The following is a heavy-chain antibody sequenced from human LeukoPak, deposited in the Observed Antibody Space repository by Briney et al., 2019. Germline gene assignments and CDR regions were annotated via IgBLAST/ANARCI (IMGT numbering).Heavy chain of an antibody. CDR3: AKFSYDFWSGSPPNDAFDI. J-gene: IGHJ3*02. V-gene: IGHV3-9*03. Sequence: PGRSLGLSRAASGFTCDDYAMHWVRQAPGKGLEWVSGISWNSGSIGYADSVKGRFTISRDNAKNSLYLQMNSLRAEDMALYYCAKFSYDFWSGSPPNDAFDIWGQGTMVTVSS. CDR1: GFTCDDYA. CDR2: ISWNSGSI. D-gene: IGHD3-3*01.